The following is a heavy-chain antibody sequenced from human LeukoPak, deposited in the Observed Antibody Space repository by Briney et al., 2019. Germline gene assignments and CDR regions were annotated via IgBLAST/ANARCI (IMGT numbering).Heavy chain of an antibody. J-gene: IGHJ4*02. CDR3: AKGHTIPFNYFDY. V-gene: IGHV3-23*01. D-gene: IGHD3-3*01. CDR1: GFSFSNYA. CDR2: ITVGSTNI. Sequence: GGSLRLSCPASGFSFSNYAMTWVRQTPRRGLEWVSGITVGSTNIHYADSVKGRFTISRDDSKSTLYLQMNSLRAEDTAIYYCAKGHTIPFNYFDYWGQGTLVTVSS.